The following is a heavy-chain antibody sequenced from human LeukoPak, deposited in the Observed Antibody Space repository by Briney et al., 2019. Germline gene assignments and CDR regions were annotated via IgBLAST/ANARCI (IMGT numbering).Heavy chain of an antibody. Sequence: PGGSLRLSCAASGFTFSSYAMSWVRQAPGKGLEWVSTISGSGGNTYYADSVKGRFTISRDNSKNTLYLQMNSLRAEDTAVYYCAKTGLTLIVGHCDYWGQGPLVTVSS. CDR2: ISGSGGNT. V-gene: IGHV3-23*01. CDR1: GFTFSSYA. D-gene: IGHD3-22*01. CDR3: AKTGLTLIVGHCDY. J-gene: IGHJ4*02.